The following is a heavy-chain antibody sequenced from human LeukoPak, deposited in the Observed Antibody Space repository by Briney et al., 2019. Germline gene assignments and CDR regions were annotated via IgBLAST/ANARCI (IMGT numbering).Heavy chain of an antibody. J-gene: IGHJ4*02. D-gene: IGHD3-3*01. V-gene: IGHV5-51*01. Sequence: GESLKISCKGAGYSFTNSWIGWVRQMPGKGLEWMGIIYPGDSDTRYSPSFQGQVTISADKSISTAYLQWSSLKASDTAMYYCARLRIDFWSGYSGAGFDYWGQGTLVTVSS. CDR1: GYSFTNSW. CDR3: ARLRIDFWSGYSGAGFDY. CDR2: IYPGDSDT.